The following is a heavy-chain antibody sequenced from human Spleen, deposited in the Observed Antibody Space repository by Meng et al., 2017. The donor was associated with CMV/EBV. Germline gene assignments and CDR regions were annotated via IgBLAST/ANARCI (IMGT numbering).Heavy chain of an antibody. J-gene: IGHJ4*02. Sequence: FSSYAMSWVRQAPGKGLEWVSAISGSGGSTYYADSVKGRFTISRDNSKNTLYLQMNSLRAEDTAVYYCAKRANYDFWSGYYYYFDYWGQGTLVTVSS. CDR1: FSSYA. V-gene: IGHV3-23*01. CDR3: AKRANYDFWSGYYYYFDY. CDR2: ISGSGGST. D-gene: IGHD3-3*01.